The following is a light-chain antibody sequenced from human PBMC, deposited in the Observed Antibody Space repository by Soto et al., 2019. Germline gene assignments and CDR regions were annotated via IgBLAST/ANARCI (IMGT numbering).Light chain of an antibody. CDR1: SSNIGGNS. CDR2: DDN. Sequence: QSVLTQPPSVSAAPGQKVTISCSGISSNIGGNSVSWYQQLPGTAPKLLIYDDNKRPSGIPDRFSGSKSGTSATLGITGFQTGDEADYYCGSWDARLSDYVFGNGTKATV. J-gene: IGLJ1*01. CDR3: GSWDARLSDYV. V-gene: IGLV1-51*01.